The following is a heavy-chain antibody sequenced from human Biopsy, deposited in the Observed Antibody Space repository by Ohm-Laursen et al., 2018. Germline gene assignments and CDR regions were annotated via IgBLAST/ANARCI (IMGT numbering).Heavy chain of an antibody. Sequence: TQTLTLTCTLSGFSLNTRRMSVTWIRQPPGKALEWLARHDWDDAKFHKGALKTKHTISKDTSENHVVLKLPDVDPVDTATYYCARIPILVVPAAIVYRHRRHLQGLDVWGQGTTVIVSS. CDR3: ARIPILVVPAAIVYRHRRHLQGLDV. D-gene: IGHD2-2*02. CDR2: HDWDDAK. J-gene: IGHJ6*02. V-gene: IGHV2-70*16. CDR1: GFSLNTRRMS.